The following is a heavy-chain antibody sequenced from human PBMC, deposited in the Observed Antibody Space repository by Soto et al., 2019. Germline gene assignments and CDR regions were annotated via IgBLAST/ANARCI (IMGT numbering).Heavy chain of an antibody. D-gene: IGHD6-19*01. CDR2: ISGSGGST. CDR3: AKAFYSSGWSPVGLGAFDI. CDR1: GFTFSSYA. J-gene: IGHJ3*02. V-gene: IGHV3-23*01. Sequence: GGSLRLSCAASGFTFSSYAMSWVRQAPGKGLEWVSAISGSGGSTYYADSVKGRFTISRDNSKNTLYLQMNSLRAEDTAVYYCAKAFYSSGWSPVGLGAFDIWGQGTMVTVSS.